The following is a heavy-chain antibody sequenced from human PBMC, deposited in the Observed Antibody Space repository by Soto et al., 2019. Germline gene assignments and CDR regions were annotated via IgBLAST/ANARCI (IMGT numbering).Heavy chain of an antibody. CDR2: ISYDGSDK. Sequence: GGSLSLSCAASGFTFSSYAVHWVRQAPGKGLEWVALISYDGSDKYYADSVKGRFTISRDKSKNTLYLQMNSLKVEDTAVYYCARAGGSGSYPLDVWGQGTTVTVSS. D-gene: IGHD3-10*01. CDR1: GFTFSSYA. J-gene: IGHJ6*02. V-gene: IGHV3-30-3*01. CDR3: ARAGGSGSYPLDV.